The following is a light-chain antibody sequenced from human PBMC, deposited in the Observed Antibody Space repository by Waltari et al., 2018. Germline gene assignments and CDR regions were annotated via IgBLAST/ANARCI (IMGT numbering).Light chain of an antibody. Sequence: DILMTQTPLSLPVTTGEPASISCRSSESYLYRNGNTYLHWFLQKPCQSPLLLIYKVTNRESGVPDRFSGSGSGTDFTLKINRVEPEDVGVYYCLQSTKEPYSFGQGTKVEIK. CDR2: KVT. CDR1: ESYLYRNGNTY. J-gene: IGKJ2*03. CDR3: LQSTKEPYS. V-gene: IGKV2D-29*02.